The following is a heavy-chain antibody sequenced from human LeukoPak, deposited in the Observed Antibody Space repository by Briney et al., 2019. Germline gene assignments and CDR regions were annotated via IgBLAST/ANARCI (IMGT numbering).Heavy chain of an antibody. CDR3: ARVPPKYYDLWSGSPDYMDV. D-gene: IGHD3-3*01. CDR1: GGSFSGYY. Sequence: SETLSLTCAVYGGSFSGYYWNWIRQPPGKGLEWSGEINHSGSTNYNPSLKSRVTISVDTSKNQFSLKLSAVTAADTAVYYWARVPPKYYDLWSGSPDYMDVWGKGATVTVSS. CDR2: INHSGST. V-gene: IGHV4-34*01. J-gene: IGHJ6*03.